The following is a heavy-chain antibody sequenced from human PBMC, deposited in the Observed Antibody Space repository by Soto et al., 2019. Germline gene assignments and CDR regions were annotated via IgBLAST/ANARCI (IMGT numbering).Heavy chain of an antibody. J-gene: IGHJ4*02. CDR1: GYTLTELS. CDR3: ATFVSRRAAAGTSLDY. Sequence: ASVKVSCKVSGYTLTELSMHWVRQAPGKGLEWMGGFDPEDGETIYAQKFQGRVTMTEDTSTDTAYMELSSLRSEDTAVYYCATFVSRRAAAGTSLDYWGQGTLVTVSS. CDR2: FDPEDGET. D-gene: IGHD6-13*01. V-gene: IGHV1-24*01.